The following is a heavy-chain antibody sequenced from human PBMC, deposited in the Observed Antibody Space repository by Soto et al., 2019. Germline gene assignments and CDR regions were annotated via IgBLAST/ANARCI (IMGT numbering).Heavy chain of an antibody. CDR2: IYHSGST. CDR1: GGSISSGGYS. D-gene: IGHD6-6*01. CDR3: AREAIAARPDGMDV. V-gene: IGHV4-30-2*01. J-gene: IGHJ6*02. Sequence: PSETLSLTCAVSGGSISSGGYSWSWIRQPPGKGLEWIGYIYHSGSTYYNPSLKSRVTISVDRSKNQFSLKLSSVTAADTAVYYCAREAIAARPDGMDVRGQGTTVTVSS.